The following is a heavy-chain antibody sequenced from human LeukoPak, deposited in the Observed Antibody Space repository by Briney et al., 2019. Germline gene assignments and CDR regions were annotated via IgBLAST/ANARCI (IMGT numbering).Heavy chain of an antibody. Sequence: GGSLRLSCAASGFTFSAYWMTWVRQAPGKGLEWVANIQENGNAKYYVDSVKGRFTISRDNAENTLYLQMNSLRVEDTAVYYCVRSAFHAGSGNYYDYWGQGTLVTVSS. J-gene: IGHJ4*02. CDR2: IQENGNAK. CDR3: VRSAFHAGSGNYYDY. D-gene: IGHD3-22*01. V-gene: IGHV3-7*01. CDR1: GFTFSAYW.